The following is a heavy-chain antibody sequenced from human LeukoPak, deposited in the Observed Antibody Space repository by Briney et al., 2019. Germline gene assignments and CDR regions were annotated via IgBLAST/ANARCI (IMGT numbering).Heavy chain of an antibody. CDR3: AREGIVLMEGFDY. J-gene: IGHJ4*02. D-gene: IGHD2-8*01. CDR1: GFTFSSYA. V-gene: IGHV3-30*04. CDR2: ISYDGSNK. Sequence: HPGRSLRLSCAASGFTFSSYAMHWVRQAPGKGLEWVAVISYDGSNKYYADSVKGRFTISRDNSKNTLYLQMNSLRAEDTAVYYCAREGIVLMEGFDYWGQGTLVTVSS.